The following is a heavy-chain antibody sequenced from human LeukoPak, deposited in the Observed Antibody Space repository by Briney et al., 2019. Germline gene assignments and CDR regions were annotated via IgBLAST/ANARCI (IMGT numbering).Heavy chain of an antibody. D-gene: IGHD2-2*01. CDR2: IYASGST. V-gene: IGHV4-4*02. CDR1: GGSISSNN. J-gene: IGHJ4*02. Sequence: IPSGTLSLTCAVSGGSISSNNWWSWVRQPAGKGLEWIGRIYASGSTNYNPSLKSRVSMSIDTSKNQFSLMLTSVTAADTAVYYCTRALGVVIPAAIGYFFDYWGQGTLVTVSS. CDR3: TRALGVVIPAAIGYFFDY.